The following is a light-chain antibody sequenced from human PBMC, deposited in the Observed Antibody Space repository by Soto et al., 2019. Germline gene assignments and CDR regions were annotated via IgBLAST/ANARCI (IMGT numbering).Light chain of an antibody. V-gene: IGLV4-69*01. CDR3: QTWGSGIHWV. J-gene: IGLJ3*02. CDR2: LNSDGSH. Sequence: QSVLTQSPSASASLGASVKLTCTLSSGHSSYAIAWHQQQPEKGPRYLMKLNSDGSHSKGDGIPDRFSGSSSGAERYLTISSHQSEDEADYYCQTWGSGIHWVFGGGTKLTVL. CDR1: SGHSSYA.